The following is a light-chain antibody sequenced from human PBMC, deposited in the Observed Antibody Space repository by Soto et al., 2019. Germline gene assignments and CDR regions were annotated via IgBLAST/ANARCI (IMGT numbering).Light chain of an antibody. V-gene: IGLV2-14*01. CDR3: SSYTSSSPWV. CDR2: EVS. Sequence: QSALTQPASVSGSPGQSITISCTGTSSDVGGYNYVSWYQQHPGKAPKLMIYEVSNRPSGVSNRFSGSKSGNTASLTISGLQAVDEADYYCSSYTSSSPWVFGGGTKLTVL. J-gene: IGLJ3*02. CDR1: SSDVGGYNY.